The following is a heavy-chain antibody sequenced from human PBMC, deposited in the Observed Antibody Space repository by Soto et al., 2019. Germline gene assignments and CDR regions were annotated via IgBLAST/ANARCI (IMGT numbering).Heavy chain of an antibody. D-gene: IGHD3-22*01. Sequence: LRLSCAASGLTFSSYAVSWVRQAPGKGPEWISSISGSGSTIYYADSVKGRFTISRDNSKNTLYLQMSSLRAEDTAVYYCAKVFYYYDSSGYYYFDYWGQGTLVTVSS. V-gene: IGHV3-23*01. CDR2: ISGSGSTI. CDR1: GLTFSSYA. J-gene: IGHJ4*02. CDR3: AKVFYYYDSSGYYYFDY.